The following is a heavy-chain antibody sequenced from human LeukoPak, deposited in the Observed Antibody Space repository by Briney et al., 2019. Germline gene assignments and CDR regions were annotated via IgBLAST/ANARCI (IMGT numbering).Heavy chain of an antibody. J-gene: IGHJ6*02. CDR2: INHSGST. CDR1: GGSFSGYY. Sequence: SEILSLTCAVYGGSFSGYYWSWIRQPPGKGLEWIGEINHSGSTNYNPSLKSRVTISVDTSKTQFSLKLSSVTAADTAVYYCARSPPLEWLLFDYYYYGMDVWGQGTTVTVSS. CDR3: ARSPPLEWLLFDYYYYGMDV. D-gene: IGHD3-3*01. V-gene: IGHV4-34*01.